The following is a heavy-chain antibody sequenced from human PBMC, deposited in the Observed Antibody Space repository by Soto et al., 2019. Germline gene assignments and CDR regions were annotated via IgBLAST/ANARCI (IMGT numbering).Heavy chain of an antibody. Sequence: GESLKISCECSGYGFSIHWVALLLQMPGKGLEWVGIIYPGNSNTMYSPSFQGQVTISADTALGTTYLQWDTLKPSDTAIYFCASDSHCDGGNCPMGGFDMWGQGTMVTVSS. J-gene: IGHJ3*02. CDR3: ASDSHCDGGNCPMGGFDM. CDR2: IYPGNSNT. CDR1: GYGFSIHW. V-gene: IGHV5-51*01. D-gene: IGHD2-15*01.